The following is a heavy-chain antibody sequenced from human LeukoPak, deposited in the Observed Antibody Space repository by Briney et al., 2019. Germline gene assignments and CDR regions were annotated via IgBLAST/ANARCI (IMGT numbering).Heavy chain of an antibody. J-gene: IGHJ5*02. V-gene: IGHV1-8*01. Sequence: ASVKVSCKASGYTFTSYDINWVRQATGQGLEWMGWMNPNSGNTGYAQKFQGRVTITADESTSTAYMELSSLRSEDTAVYYCARENGPGPWGQGTLVTVSS. CDR1: GYTFTSYD. CDR3: ARENGPGP. D-gene: IGHD2-8*01. CDR2: MNPNSGNT.